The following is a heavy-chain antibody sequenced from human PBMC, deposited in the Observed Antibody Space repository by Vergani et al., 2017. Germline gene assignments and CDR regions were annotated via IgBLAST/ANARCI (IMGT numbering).Heavy chain of an antibody. D-gene: IGHD6-13*01. V-gene: IGHV3-74*03. Sequence: EVQLVESGGGFFQPGGSLRLSCSASGFSFNSYWMHWVRQVPGKGLLWVSRIKSDGSITAYADSVKGRFTISRDNSKNSLYLQMNSLKTEDTAVYYCATLPLQTQQQLTSWGQGTLVTVSS. J-gene: IGHJ5*02. CDR3: ATLPLQTQQQLTS. CDR2: IKSDGSIT. CDR1: GFSFNSYW.